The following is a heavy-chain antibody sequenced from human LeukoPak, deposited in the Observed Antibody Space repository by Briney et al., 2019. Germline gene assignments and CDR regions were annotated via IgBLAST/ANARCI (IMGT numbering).Heavy chain of an antibody. Sequence: SETLSLTCTVSGGSISSSSYYWGWIRQPPGKGLERIGSIYYSGSTYYNPSLKSRVTISVDTSKNQFSLKLSSVTAADTAVYYCARPRIASYYMDVWGKGTTVTVSS. CDR1: GGSISSSSYY. CDR3: ARPRIASYYMDV. D-gene: IGHD6-13*01. J-gene: IGHJ6*03. CDR2: IYYSGST. V-gene: IGHV4-39*01.